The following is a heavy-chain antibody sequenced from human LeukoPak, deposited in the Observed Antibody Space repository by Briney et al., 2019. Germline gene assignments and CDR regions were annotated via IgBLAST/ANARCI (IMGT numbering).Heavy chain of an antibody. V-gene: IGHV4-39*07. CDR2: IYYSGST. J-gene: IGHJ5*02. CDR3: ARDRYSSSSGWFDP. CDR1: GGSISSSRYY. Sequence: SETLSLTCTVSGGSISSSRYYWGWVRQPPGKGLEWIGSIYYSGSTYYNPSLKRRVTISVDTSKNQFSLKLSSVTAADTAVYYCARDRYSSSSGWFDPWGQGTLVTVSS. D-gene: IGHD6-6*01.